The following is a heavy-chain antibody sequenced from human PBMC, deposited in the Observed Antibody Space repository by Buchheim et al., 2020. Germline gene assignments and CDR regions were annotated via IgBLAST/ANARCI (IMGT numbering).Heavy chain of an antibody. J-gene: IGHJ6*02. CDR1: GYTFTGYY. CDR3: ARVGLWFGELFRNNYGMDV. Sequence: QVQLVQSGAEVKKPGASVKVSCKASGYTFTGYYMHWVRQAPGQGLEWMGWINPNSGGTNYAQKFQGRVTMTRDTSISAADMELSRLRSGDTAVYYCARVGLWFGELFRNNYGMDVWGQGTT. V-gene: IGHV1-2*02. D-gene: IGHD3-10*01. CDR2: INPNSGGT.